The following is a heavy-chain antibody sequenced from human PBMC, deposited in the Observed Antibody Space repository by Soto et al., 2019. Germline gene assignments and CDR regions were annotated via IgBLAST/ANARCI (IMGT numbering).Heavy chain of an antibody. Sequence: PGGSLRLSCAASGFTFSNAWMSWVRQAPGKGLEWVGRIKSKTDGGTTDYAAPVKGRFTISRDDSKNTLYLQMNSLKTEDTAVYYCTTVLLPGNDFFDYDYYHHYLLSFCGQGSSVPGSS. V-gene: IGHV3-15*01. CDR1: GFTFSNAW. J-gene: IGHJ6*02. D-gene: IGHD4-17*01. CDR2: IKSKTDGGTT. CDR3: TTVLLPGNDFFDYDYYHHYLLSF.